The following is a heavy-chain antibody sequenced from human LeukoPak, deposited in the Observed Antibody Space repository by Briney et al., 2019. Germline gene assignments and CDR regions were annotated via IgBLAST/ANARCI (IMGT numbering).Heavy chain of an antibody. J-gene: IGHJ4*02. D-gene: IGHD3-22*01. Sequence: ASVKVSCKASGYTFTSYYMHWVRQAPGQGLEWMGIINPSGGSTSYAQKFQGRVTMTRDTSTSTVYMELSSLRSEDTAVYYCARDYYDSSGYYYGFGYFDYWGQGTLVTVSS. CDR2: INPSGGST. CDR1: GYTFTSYY. CDR3: ARDYYDSSGYYYGFGYFDY. V-gene: IGHV1-46*01.